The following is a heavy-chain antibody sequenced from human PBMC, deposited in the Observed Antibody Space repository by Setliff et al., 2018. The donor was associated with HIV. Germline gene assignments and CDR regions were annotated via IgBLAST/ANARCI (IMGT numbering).Heavy chain of an antibody. Sequence: GASVKVSCKASGDTFSNYVLSWVRQAPGQGLEWMGGIVLMSGTADYAQKFQGRVTITRDTSASTAYMELRSLRSDDTAVYYCARVRRGSSWDNDAFDIWGQGTMVTVSS. V-gene: IGHV1-69*05. D-gene: IGHD6-13*01. CDR2: IVLMSGTA. CDR3: ARVRRGSSWDNDAFDI. CDR1: GDTFSNYV. J-gene: IGHJ3*02.